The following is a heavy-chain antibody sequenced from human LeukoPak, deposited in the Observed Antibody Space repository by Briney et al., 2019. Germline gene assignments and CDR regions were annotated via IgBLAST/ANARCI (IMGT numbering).Heavy chain of an antibody. V-gene: IGHV4-39*02. CDR3: ARRQLHYDFWSGDDWYFDL. D-gene: IGHD3-3*01. J-gene: IGHJ2*01. Sequence: SETLSLTCTVSGGSISSSSYYWGWTRQPPGKGLEWIGNIFYTGGTYYNPSLKSRVTMPKGTSRNHFSLELSSVTAADTAVYYCARRQLHYDFWSGDDWYFDLWGRGTLVTVSS. CDR2: IFYTGGT. CDR1: GGSISSSSYY.